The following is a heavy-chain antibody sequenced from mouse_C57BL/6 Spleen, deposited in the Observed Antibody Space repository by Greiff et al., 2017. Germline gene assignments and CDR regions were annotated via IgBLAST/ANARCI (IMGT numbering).Heavy chain of an antibody. J-gene: IGHJ2*01. Sequence: VKLQQPGAELVRPGTSVKLSCKASGYTFTSYWMHWVKQRPGQGLEWIGVIDPSDSYTNYNQKFKGKATLTVDTSSSTAYMQLSSLTSEDSAVYYCARDEDYSNDYWGQGTTLTVSS. V-gene: IGHV1-59*01. D-gene: IGHD2-5*01. CDR3: ARDEDYSNDY. CDR1: GYTFTSYW. CDR2: IDPSDSYT.